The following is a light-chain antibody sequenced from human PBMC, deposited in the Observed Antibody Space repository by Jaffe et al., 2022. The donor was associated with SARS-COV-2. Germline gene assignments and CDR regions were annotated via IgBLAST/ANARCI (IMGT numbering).Light chain of an antibody. J-gene: IGKJ1*01. CDR1: QTISRY. Sequence: DIQMTQSPSTLSASVGDGVTITCRASQTISRYLAWYQQKLGKAPKLLMSSASNLETGVPSRFSGSGSGTEFTLTISSLQPDDFATYYCHHYNSFGPGGTFGQGTKVEIK. CDR3: HHYNSFGPGGT. CDR2: SAS. V-gene: IGKV1-5*03.